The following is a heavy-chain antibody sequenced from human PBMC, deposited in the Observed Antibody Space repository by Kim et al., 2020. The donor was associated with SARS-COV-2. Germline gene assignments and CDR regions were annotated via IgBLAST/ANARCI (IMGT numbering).Heavy chain of an antibody. D-gene: IGHD1-7*01. V-gene: IGHV3-33*01. J-gene: IGHJ6*02. Sequence: GGSLRLSCAASGFTFSSYGMHWVRQAPGKGLEWVAVIWYDGSNKYYADSVKGRFTISRDNSKNTLYLQMNSLRAEDTAVYYCARDQGIAGTNYGMDVWGQGTTVTVSS. CDR3: ARDQGIAGTNYGMDV. CDR1: GFTFSSYG. CDR2: IWYDGSNK.